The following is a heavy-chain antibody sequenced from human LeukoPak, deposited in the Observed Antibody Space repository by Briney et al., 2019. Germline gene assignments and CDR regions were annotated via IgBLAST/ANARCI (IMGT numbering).Heavy chain of an antibody. CDR2: IYPGNSDT. V-gene: IGHV5-51*01. CDR3: ARRYTIFGVVTIDY. J-gene: IGHJ4*02. Sequence: GESLKISCKRSGYTFTTYWIAWVRQMPGKRLEWMGIIYPGNSDTKYSPSFQRQLTISADKSISTAYLQWSSRKASDTAMYYCARRYTIFGVVTIDYWGQGTLVTVSS. D-gene: IGHD3-3*01. CDR1: GYTFTTYW.